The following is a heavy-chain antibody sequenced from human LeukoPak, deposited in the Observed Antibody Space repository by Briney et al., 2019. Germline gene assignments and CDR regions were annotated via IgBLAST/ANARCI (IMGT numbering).Heavy chain of an antibody. CDR2: ISSSGSTI. CDR3: ARVDPYDFWSGYSDLGWGLDV. CDR1: GFTFSDYY. Sequence: KPGGSLRLSCAASGFTFSDYYMSWIRQAPGKGLEWVSYISSSGSTIYYADSVKGRFSISRDNAKNSLYLQMNSLRAEDTAVYYCARVDPYDFWSGYSDLGWGLDVWGHGTTVTVSS. V-gene: IGHV3-11*01. J-gene: IGHJ6*02. D-gene: IGHD3-3*01.